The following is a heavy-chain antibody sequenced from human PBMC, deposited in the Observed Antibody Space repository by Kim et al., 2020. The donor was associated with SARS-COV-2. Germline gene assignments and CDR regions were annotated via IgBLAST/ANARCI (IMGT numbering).Heavy chain of an antibody. V-gene: IGHV1-3*01. CDR1: GYTFSTYA. Sequence: ASVKVSCKASGYTFSTYAMHWVRQAPGQRLEWMGWINVGNGNTKFSQKFQGRVTITRDTSASTAYMELSSLRSEDTAVYYCARFRPGYFDYWGQGTLVTV. CDR2: INVGNGNT. J-gene: IGHJ4*02. CDR3: ARFRPGYFDY.